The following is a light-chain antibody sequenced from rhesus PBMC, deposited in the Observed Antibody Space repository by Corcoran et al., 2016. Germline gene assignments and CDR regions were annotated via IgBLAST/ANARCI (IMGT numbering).Light chain of an antibody. CDR1: HGVKKD. CDR3: LQVYTVPWT. J-gene: IGKJ1*01. CDR2: GTS. V-gene: IGKV1-94*01. Sequence: DIQMTQSPSSLSTSVGDRVTVTCRASHGVKKDLSWYQQKPGKAPTLLIYGTSNLPKGVSSRFSGSGCGTDYTLTISSLQPEDVATYYCLQVYTVPWTFGQGTKGEIK.